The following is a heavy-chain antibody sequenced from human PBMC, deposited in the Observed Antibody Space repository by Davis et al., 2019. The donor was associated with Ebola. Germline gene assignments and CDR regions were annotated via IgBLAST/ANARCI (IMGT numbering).Heavy chain of an antibody. V-gene: IGHV4-61*08. J-gene: IGHJ4*02. CDR2: IYYNGST. CDR1: GGSFSSGGND. CDR3: STSHSDWLLPFDY. D-gene: IGHD3-9*01. Sequence: SETLSLTGTLSGGSFSSGGNDWNWIRQPAGRGLDWIGYIYYNGSTDYSPSLRRRVTISLDTSKNQFSLRLISGTAADTALFYCSTSHSDWLLPFDYWGQGTLVTVSS.